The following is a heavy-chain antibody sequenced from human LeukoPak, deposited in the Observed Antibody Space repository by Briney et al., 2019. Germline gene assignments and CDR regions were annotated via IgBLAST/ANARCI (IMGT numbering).Heavy chain of an antibody. CDR1: GYTFTSYA. J-gene: IGHJ4*02. CDR2: INTNTGNP. Sequence: ASVKVSCKASGYTFTSYAMNWVRQAPGQGLEWMGWINTNTGNPTYAQGFTERFVFSLDPSVSTAYLQLSSLKAEDTAVYYCARSASLRYFDWLLHFDYWGQGTLVTVSS. V-gene: IGHV7-4-1*02. CDR3: ARSASLRYFDWLLHFDY. D-gene: IGHD3-9*01.